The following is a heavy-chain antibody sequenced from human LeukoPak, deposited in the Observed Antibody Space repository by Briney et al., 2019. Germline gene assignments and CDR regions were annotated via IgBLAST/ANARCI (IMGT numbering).Heavy chain of an antibody. CDR3: ARLRRVGEYYYYYGMDV. J-gene: IGHJ6*02. Sequence: IPSETLSLTCTVSGGSISSYYWSWIRQPPGKGLEWIGYIYYSGSTNYNPSLKSRVTISVDTSKNQFSLKLSSVTAADTAVYYCARLRRVGEYYYYYGMDVWGQGTTVTVSS. V-gene: IGHV4-59*08. CDR1: GGSISSYY. CDR2: IYYSGST. D-gene: IGHD1-26*01.